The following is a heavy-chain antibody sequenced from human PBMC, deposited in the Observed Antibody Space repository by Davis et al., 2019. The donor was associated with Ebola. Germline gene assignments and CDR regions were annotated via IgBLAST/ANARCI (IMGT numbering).Heavy chain of an antibody. V-gene: IGHV3-23*01. D-gene: IGHD6-19*01. Sequence: GGSLRLSCATSGFTFLNYAMTWVRQAPGKGLEWVSTISGAGGSTYDADSVKGRFTISRDNSLNTLYLQMNSLKTEDTAVYYCTTNLIAVRDYWGQGTLVTVSS. CDR1: GFTFLNYA. J-gene: IGHJ4*02. CDR3: TTNLIAVRDY. CDR2: ISGAGGST.